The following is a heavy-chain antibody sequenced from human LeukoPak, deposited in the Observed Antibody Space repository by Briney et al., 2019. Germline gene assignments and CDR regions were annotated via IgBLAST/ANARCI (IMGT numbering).Heavy chain of an antibody. V-gene: IGHV3-7*01. CDR3: AREWYDYGGDSEGY. CDR2: IKEDGRQT. J-gene: IGHJ4*02. CDR1: GSTFNGHW. D-gene: IGHD4-23*01. Sequence: QPGGSLRLSCVGSGSTFNGHWLTWVRQAPGRGLEWVASIKEDGRQTHYVDSVKGRFIIYRDNSKKSLYLQMNSLRIEDTAVYYCAREWYDYGGDSEGYWGQGTLVTVSS.